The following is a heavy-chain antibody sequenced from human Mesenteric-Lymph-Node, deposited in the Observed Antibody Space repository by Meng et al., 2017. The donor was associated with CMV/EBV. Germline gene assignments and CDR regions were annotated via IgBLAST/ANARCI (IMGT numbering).Heavy chain of an antibody. D-gene: IGHD2/OR15-2a*01. CDR2: IYGTGIT. CDR3: AKSRSSTPGIVDD. Sequence: QGRLQEWGPGLVRPSEPLSLTCIVSGVSVTSGAYHWSWIRQSPGKGLEWIGYIYGTGITIYNPSLKSRVTILLETSKNQFSLKLNSVTTADTAVYYCAKSRSSTPGIVDDWGQGTLVTVSS. CDR1: GVSVTSGAYH. J-gene: IGHJ4*02. V-gene: IGHV4-61*08.